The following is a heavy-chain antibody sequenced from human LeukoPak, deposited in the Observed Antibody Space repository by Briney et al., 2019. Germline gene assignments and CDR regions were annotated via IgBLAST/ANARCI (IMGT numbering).Heavy chain of an antibody. CDR2: FDPEDGET. Sequence: GASVKVSCKVSGYTLTELSMHWVRQAPGKGLEWMGGFDPEDGETIYAQKFQGRVTMTEDTSTDTAYMELSSLRSEDTAVYYCATDPNSNYYNSSGGDYWGQGTLVTVSS. CDR1: GYTLTELS. D-gene: IGHD3-22*01. CDR3: ATDPNSNYYNSSGGDY. J-gene: IGHJ4*02. V-gene: IGHV1-24*01.